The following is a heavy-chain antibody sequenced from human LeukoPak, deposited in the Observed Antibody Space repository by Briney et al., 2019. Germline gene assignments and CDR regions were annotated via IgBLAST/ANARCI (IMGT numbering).Heavy chain of an antibody. CDR1: GFTFSTYT. D-gene: IGHD6-19*01. Sequence: GGSLRLSCAASGFTFSTYTMNWVRQAPGKGLEWVSSISSSSSYIYYADSVKGRFTISRDNAKNSLYLQMNSLRAEDTAVYYCANEKWLGGYYFDYWGQGTLVTVSS. CDR2: ISSSSSYI. J-gene: IGHJ4*02. V-gene: IGHV3-21*01. CDR3: ANEKWLGGYYFDY.